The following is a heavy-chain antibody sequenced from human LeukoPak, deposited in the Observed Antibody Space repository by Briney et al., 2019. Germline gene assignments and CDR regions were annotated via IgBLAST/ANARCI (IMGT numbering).Heavy chain of an antibody. D-gene: IGHD6-13*01. CDR3: VKDLYKGDTSTWYYFDY. V-gene: IGHV3-64D*06. CDR1: GFTFSIYA. CDR2: INTSGDKT. Sequence: SGGSLRLSCSGSGFTFSIYAIHWVRQAPGKGPEYVSLINTSGDKTYYADSVKGRFTISRDNSKNTVSLQMSSLRAEDTAMYYCVKDLYKGDTSTWYYFDYWGQGTLVTVSS. J-gene: IGHJ4*02.